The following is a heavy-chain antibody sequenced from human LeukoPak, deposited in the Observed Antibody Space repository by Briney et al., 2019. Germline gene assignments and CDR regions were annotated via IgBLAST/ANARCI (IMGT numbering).Heavy chain of an antibody. V-gene: IGHV3-23*01. CDR1: GFTFSGYW. CDR3: ARGGIVVVPAAIPGAYMDV. D-gene: IGHD2-2*01. Sequence: GGSLRLSCAASGFTFSGYWMSWVRQAPGKGLEWVSAISGSGDNTYYADSAKGRFTISRDNSKKTLSLQMNSLRAEDTAVYYCARGGIVVVPAAIPGAYMDVWGKGTTVTVSS. CDR2: ISGSGDNT. J-gene: IGHJ6*03.